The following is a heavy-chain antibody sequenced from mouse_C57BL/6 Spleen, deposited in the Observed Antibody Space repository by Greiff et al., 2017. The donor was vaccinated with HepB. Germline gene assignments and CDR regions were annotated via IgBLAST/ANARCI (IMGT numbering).Heavy chain of an antibody. Sequence: EVQLQQSGPGLVKPSQSLSLTCSVTGYSITSGYYWNWIRQFPGNKLEWMGYISYDGSNNYNPSLKNRISITRDTSKNQFFLKLNSVTTEDTATYYCARGVGNYYFDYWGQGTTLTVSS. V-gene: IGHV3-6*01. CDR1: GYSITSGYY. J-gene: IGHJ2*01. CDR2: ISYDGSN. D-gene: IGHD1-1*02. CDR3: ARGVGNYYFDY.